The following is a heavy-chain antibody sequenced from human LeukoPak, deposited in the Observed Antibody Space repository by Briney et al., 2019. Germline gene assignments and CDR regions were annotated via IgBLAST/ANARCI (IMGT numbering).Heavy chain of an antibody. V-gene: IGHV1-8*01. D-gene: IGHD6-13*01. J-gene: IGHJ6*02. CDR3: ARDSPGSSSWIARYYYGMDV. CDR2: MNPNSGNT. CDR1: GYTFTSYD. Sequence: ASVKVSCKASGYTFTSYDINWVRQATGQGLEWMGWMNPNSGNTGYAQKFQGRVTMTRNTSISTAYMELSSLRSEDTAVYYCARDSPGSSSWIARYYYGMDVWGQGTTVTVSS.